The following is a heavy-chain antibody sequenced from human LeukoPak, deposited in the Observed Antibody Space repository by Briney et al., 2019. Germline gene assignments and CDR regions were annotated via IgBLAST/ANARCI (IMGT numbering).Heavy chain of an antibody. Sequence: ASVKVSCKASGYTFTGYYIHWVRQAPGQGLEWMGWINPNSSAANYARKFQGRVTMTRDTSITTAYTEVSRLRFDDTAVYYCARGMYGLDVWGQGTTVTVSS. CDR1: GYTFTGYY. J-gene: IGHJ6*02. CDR3: ARGMYGLDV. V-gene: IGHV1-2*02. CDR2: INPNSSAA.